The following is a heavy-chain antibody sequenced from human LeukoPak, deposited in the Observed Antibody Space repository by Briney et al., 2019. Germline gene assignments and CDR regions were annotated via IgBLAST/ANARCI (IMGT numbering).Heavy chain of an antibody. Sequence: SGGSLRLSCAASGFNFDDYGMSWVRQAPGKGLEWVSGINWNGGSTGYADSVKGRFTISRDNAKNSLYLQMNSLRAEDTALYYCARAPGVNYYYYMDVWGKGATVIISS. V-gene: IGHV3-20*04. CDR2: INWNGGST. J-gene: IGHJ6*03. D-gene: IGHD2-8*01. CDR3: ARAPGVNYYYYMDV. CDR1: GFNFDDYG.